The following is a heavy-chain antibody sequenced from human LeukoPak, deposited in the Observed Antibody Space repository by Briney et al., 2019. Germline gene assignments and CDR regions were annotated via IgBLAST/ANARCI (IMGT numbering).Heavy chain of an antibody. CDR3: ARSTPEGQYYDILTGYSYDAFDI. CDR1: GGSISSSNW. V-gene: IGHV4-4*02. D-gene: IGHD3-9*01. CDR2: IYHSGST. J-gene: IGHJ3*02. Sequence: PSGTLSLTCAVSGGSISSSNWWSRVRPPPGKGLEWIGEIYHSGSTNYNPSLKSRVTISVDKSKNQFSLKLSSVTAADTAVYYCARSTPEGQYYDILTGYSYDAFDIWGQGTMVTVSS.